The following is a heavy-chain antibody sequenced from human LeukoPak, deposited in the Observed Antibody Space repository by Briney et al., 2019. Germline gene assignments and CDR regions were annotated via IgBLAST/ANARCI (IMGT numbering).Heavy chain of an antibody. V-gene: IGHV1-18*01. CDR3: ARGRGTTVSTPIDY. CDR2: ISAYNGNT. CDR1: GYTSTSYG. J-gene: IGHJ4*02. D-gene: IGHD4-17*01. Sequence: ASVKVSCKASGYTSTSYGISWVRQAPGQGLEWMGWISAYNGNTNYAQKLQGRVTMTTDTSTSTAYMELRSLRSDDTAVYYCARGRGTTVSTPIDYWGQGTLVTVSS.